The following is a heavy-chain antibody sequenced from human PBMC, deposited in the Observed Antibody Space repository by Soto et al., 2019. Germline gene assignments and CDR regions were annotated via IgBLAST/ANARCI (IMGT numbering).Heavy chain of an antibody. V-gene: IGHV1-2*06. J-gene: IGHJ6*02. Sequence: ASVKVSCKASGYTFTGYYMHWVRQAPGQGLEWMGRINPNSGGTNYAQKLQGRVTMTRDTSISTAYMELSRLRSDDTAVYYCARDRNSSWPYYYYYGMDVWGQGTTVTVSS. CDR1: GYTFTGYY. D-gene: IGHD6-13*01. CDR3: ARDRNSSWPYYYYYGMDV. CDR2: INPNSGGT.